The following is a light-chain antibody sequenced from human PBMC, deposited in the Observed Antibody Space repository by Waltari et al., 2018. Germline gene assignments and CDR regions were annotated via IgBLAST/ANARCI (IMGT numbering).Light chain of an antibody. Sequence: QSVLTQPPSVSGAPGQRVTISCTGSRSHIGAGYDVPWYQPLPGTAPKLLIYGNSNRPSGVPDRFSGSKSGTSASLAITGLQAEDEADYYCQSYDSSLSGSDNYVFGTGTKVTVL. CDR1: RSHIGAGYD. CDR2: GNS. J-gene: IGLJ1*01. V-gene: IGLV1-40*01. CDR3: QSYDSSLSGSDNYV.